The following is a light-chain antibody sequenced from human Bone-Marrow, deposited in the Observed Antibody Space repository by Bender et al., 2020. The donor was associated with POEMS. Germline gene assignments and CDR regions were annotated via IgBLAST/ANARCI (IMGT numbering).Light chain of an antibody. Sequence: QPALTQPASVSGTPGQTITITCTGTSSDVIDYDSFSWFQQHPGKVPRLIVFKVSDRPSGVSFRFSGSRSGNTASLTIAQLMPEDEADYYCSSSGATNTLVFGGGTKLTVL. CDR3: SSSGATNTLV. J-gene: IGLJ2*01. CDR2: KVS. V-gene: IGLV2-14*01. CDR1: SSDVIDYDS.